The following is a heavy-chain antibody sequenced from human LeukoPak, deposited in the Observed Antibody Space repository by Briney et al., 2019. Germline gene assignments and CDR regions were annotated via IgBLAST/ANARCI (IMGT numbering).Heavy chain of an antibody. J-gene: IGHJ6*02. CDR3: ARKGRRYGMDV. V-gene: IGHV1-69*04. D-gene: IGHD2-15*01. Sequence: GASVKVSCKASGGTFSSYAISWVRQAPGQGLEWMGRIIPILGIANYAQKFQGRVTITADKSTSTAYMELSSLRSEDTAVYYCARKGRRYGMDVWGQGTTVTVSS. CDR2: IIPILGIA. CDR1: GGTFSSYA.